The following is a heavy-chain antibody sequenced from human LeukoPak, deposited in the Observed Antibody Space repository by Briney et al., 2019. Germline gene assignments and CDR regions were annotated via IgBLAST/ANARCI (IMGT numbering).Heavy chain of an antibody. CDR3: ARANLYCSSTSCYAYWFDP. V-gene: IGHV3-53*01. D-gene: IGHD2-2*01. CDR1: GFTFSSYS. CDR2: IYSGGST. J-gene: IGHJ5*02. Sequence: GGSLRLSCAASGFTFSSYSMSWVRQAPGKGLEWVSVIYSGGSTYYADSVKGRFTISRDNSKNTLYLQMNSLRAEDTAVYYCARANLYCSSTSCYAYWFDPWGQGTLVTVSS.